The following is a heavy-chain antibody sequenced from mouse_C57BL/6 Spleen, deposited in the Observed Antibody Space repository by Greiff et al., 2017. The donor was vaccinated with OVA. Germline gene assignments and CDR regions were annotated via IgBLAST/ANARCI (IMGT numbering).Heavy chain of an antibody. V-gene: IGHV5-17*01. CDR2: ISSGSSTI. J-gene: IGHJ3*01. D-gene: IGHD2-4*01. CDR1: GFTFSDYG. Sequence: EVQGVESGGGLVKPGGSLKLSCAASGFTFSDYGMHWVRQAPEKGLEWVAYISSGSSTIYYADTVKGRFTISRDNAKNTLFLQMTSLRSEDTAMYYCARGDDDYDEGGGFAYWGQGTLVTVSA. CDR3: ARGDDDYDEGGGFAY.